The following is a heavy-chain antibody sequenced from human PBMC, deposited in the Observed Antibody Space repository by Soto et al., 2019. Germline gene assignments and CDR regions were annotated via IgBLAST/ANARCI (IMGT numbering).Heavy chain of an antibody. J-gene: IGHJ4*02. V-gene: IGHV3-11*01. CDR2: ISNIGTSM. CDR3: VRHSTGWTAGY. D-gene: IGHD6-19*01. Sequence: GGSLRLSCAASGFTFSDYYMSWIRQAPGKGLEWVSYISNIGTSMDYADSVRGRFTISRDNAKNSLYLQMNSLGAEDTAVYYCVRHSTGWTAGYWGQGMLVTVSS. CDR1: GFTFSDYY.